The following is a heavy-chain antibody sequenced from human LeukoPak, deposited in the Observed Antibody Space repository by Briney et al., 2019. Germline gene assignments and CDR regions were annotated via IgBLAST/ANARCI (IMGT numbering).Heavy chain of an antibody. Sequence: ASVKVSCKASGYTFTGYYMHWVRQAPGQGLEWMGWINPNSGGTNYAQKFQGRVTMTRDTSISTAHMELSRLRSDDTAVYYCARPMEGATTDFDYWGQGTLVTVSS. CDR3: ARPMEGATTDFDY. J-gene: IGHJ4*02. D-gene: IGHD1-26*01. CDR2: INPNSGGT. V-gene: IGHV1-2*02. CDR1: GYTFTGYY.